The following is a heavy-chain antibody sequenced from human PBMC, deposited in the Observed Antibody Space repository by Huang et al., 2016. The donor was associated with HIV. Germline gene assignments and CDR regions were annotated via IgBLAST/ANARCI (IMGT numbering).Heavy chain of an antibody. CDR2: IESDGSSQ. CDR1: GFFFCAFW. Sequence: EVELAESGGGSVRPGQSLRRSCVGFGFFFCAFWMQWVREIQGEGSSWVERIESDGSSQSYADSVKGRFTIYRDNARNTVYLQMSSLRVDDTAVYYCVRAREKGYDFWSGYRYWGQGAQVTVSS. J-gene: IGHJ4*01. V-gene: IGHV3-74*02. CDR3: VRAREKGYDFWSGYRY. D-gene: IGHD3-3*01.